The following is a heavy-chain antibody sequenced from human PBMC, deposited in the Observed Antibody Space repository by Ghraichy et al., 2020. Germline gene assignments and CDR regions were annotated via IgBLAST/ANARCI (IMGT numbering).Heavy chain of an antibody. V-gene: IGHV4-31*11. CDR1: GGSISSGSSY. CDR2: IYYSGST. Sequence: SQTLSLTCAVSGGSISSGSSYWSWIRQHPGKGLEWIGYIYYSGSTYYNPSLKSRITISVDTSKNQFSPKLTSVTAADTAVYFCAGGWTLDYWGQGTLVTVSS. CDR3: AGGWTLDY. D-gene: IGHD6-19*01. J-gene: IGHJ4*02.